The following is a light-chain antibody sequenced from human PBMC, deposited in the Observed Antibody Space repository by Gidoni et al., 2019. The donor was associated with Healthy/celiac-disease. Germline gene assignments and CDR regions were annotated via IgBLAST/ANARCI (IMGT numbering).Light chain of an antibody. Sequence: SYELTHPLSVSVSPGQTARITCSGDALPKQYAYWYQQKPGQAPVLVIYKDSERPSGIPERFSGSSSGTTVTLTISGVQAEDEADYYCQSADSSGHYVFGTGTKVTVL. V-gene: IGLV3-25*02. CDR3: QSADSSGHYV. CDR2: KDS. J-gene: IGLJ1*01. CDR1: ALPKQY.